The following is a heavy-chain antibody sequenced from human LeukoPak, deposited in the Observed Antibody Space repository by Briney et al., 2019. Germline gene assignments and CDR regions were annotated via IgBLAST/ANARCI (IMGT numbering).Heavy chain of an antibody. CDR1: GGTFSSYA. CDR3: ARTIKDIVVVVAATPPNYYYYMDV. CDR2: IIPIFGTA. D-gene: IGHD2-15*01. Sequence: ASVKVSCKASGGTFSSYAISWVRRAPGQGLEWMGGIIPIFGTANYAQKFQGRVTITADESTSTAYMELSSLRSGDTAVYYCARTIKDIVVVVAATPPNYYYYMDVWGKGTTVTISS. V-gene: IGHV1-69*13. J-gene: IGHJ6*03.